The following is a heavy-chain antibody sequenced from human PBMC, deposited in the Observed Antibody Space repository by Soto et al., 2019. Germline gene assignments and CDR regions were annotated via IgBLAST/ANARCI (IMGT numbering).Heavy chain of an antibody. J-gene: IGHJ4*02. Sequence: PGGSLRLSCAASGFTFSTYAMSWVRQAPGKGLEWVAGISASGDNSYYADSVKGRFTISRDNSKSTLYLQMNNLRAEDTAVYYCADGGEWSFNFVYWGQGTLVTVS. V-gene: IGHV3-23*01. CDR3: ADGGEWSFNFVY. D-gene: IGHD3-3*01. CDR1: GFTFSTYA. CDR2: ISASGDNS.